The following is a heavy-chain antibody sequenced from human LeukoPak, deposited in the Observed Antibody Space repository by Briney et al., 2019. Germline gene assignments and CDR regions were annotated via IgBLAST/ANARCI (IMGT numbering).Heavy chain of an antibody. CDR2: LNEGGGT. CDR1: GGSFNSDF. CDR3: ARVAGGFFNY. J-gene: IGHJ4*02. V-gene: IGHV4-34*01. Sequence: SETLSLTCAVYGGSFNSDFWSWIRQVPGKGLEWIAELNEGGGTNYNPSLKSRVTISVDTSKNQFSLNVSSVTAADTAVYYCARVAGGFFNYWGQGALVTVSS. D-gene: IGHD6-19*01.